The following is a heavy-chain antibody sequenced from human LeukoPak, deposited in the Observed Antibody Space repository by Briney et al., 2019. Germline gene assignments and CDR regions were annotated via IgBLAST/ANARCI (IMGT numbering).Heavy chain of an antibody. D-gene: IGHD3-22*01. CDR1: GGSISSSSYY. CDR2: IYYSGST. CDR3: ASQTESYDSGGYLPDY. J-gene: IGHJ4*02. Sequence: SETLSLTCTVSGGSISSSSYYWGWIRQPPGKGLEWIGSIYYSGSTYYNTSLKSRVTISVDTSKNQFSLKLSSVTAADTAVYYCASQTESYDSGGYLPDYWGQGTLVTVSS. V-gene: IGHV4-39*01.